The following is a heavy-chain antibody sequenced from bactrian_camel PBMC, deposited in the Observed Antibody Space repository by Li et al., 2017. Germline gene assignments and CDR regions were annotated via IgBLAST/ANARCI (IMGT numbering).Heavy chain of an antibody. CDR1: GFTFSRYW. CDR3: VGDAWTW. V-gene: IGHV3S1*01. Sequence: HVQLVESGGGLVQPGASLTLSCAASGFTFSRYWMYWARQVPGKGLERVASINSDGGTTYYQDSVKGRFTIARDNAKSMVYLQMERLKSEDTALYYCVGDAWTWWGQGTQVTVS. CDR2: INSDGGTT. D-gene: IGHD1*01. J-gene: IGHJ4*01.